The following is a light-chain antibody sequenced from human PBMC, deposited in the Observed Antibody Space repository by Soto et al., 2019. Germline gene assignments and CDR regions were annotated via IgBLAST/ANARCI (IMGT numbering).Light chain of an antibody. CDR2: GAS. J-gene: IGKJ5*01. CDR3: HHRGNGIT. Sequence: EIVLTQSPGTLSLSPGERATLPCRASQSVSSSYLAWYQQKPGQAPRLLIYGASSRATGIPARFSGSGSGTDFALTISSLEPEDFAVYYCHHRGNGITFGQGTRLEIK. V-gene: IGKV3D-20*02. CDR1: QSVSSSY.